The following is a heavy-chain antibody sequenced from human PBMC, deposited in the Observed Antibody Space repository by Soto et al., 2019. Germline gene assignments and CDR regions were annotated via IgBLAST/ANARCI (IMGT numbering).Heavy chain of an antibody. J-gene: IGHJ6*02. CDR2: ISGSGGST. CDR1: GFTFSSYA. D-gene: IGHD1-1*01. Sequence: GGSLRLSCAASGFTFSSYAMSWVRQAPGKGLEWVSAISGSGGSTYYADSVKGRFTISRDNSKNTLYLQMNSLRAEDTAVYYCAKDLDGIYYYYGMDVWGQGTTVTVSS. CDR3: AKDLDGIYYYYGMDV. V-gene: IGHV3-23*01.